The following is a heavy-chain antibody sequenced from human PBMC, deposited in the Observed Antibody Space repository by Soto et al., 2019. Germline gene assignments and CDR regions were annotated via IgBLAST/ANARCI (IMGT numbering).Heavy chain of an antibody. Sequence: GGSLRLSCAASGFSFSTSTMHWVRLTAGKGLEWVALVSDYGSNADYADSVQGRFTISRDNSKNTLFLQMDSLRPEDTAIYYCAGVPPRDNGYPFFDYWGQGTLVTVSS. CDR1: GFSFSTST. J-gene: IGHJ4*02. D-gene: IGHD3-22*01. CDR2: VSDYGSNA. V-gene: IGHV3-30-3*01. CDR3: AGVPPRDNGYPFFDY.